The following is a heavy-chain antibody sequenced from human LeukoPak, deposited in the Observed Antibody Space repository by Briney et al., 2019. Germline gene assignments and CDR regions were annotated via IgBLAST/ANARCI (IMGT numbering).Heavy chain of an antibody. CDR3: AKATGLSGYYSYYFDY. V-gene: IGHV3-30*18. D-gene: IGHD3-22*01. Sequence: GGSLRLSCAASGFTFSSYGMHWVRQAPGKGLEWVAVISYDGSNKYYADSVKGRFTISGDNSKNTLYLQMNSLRAEDTAVYYCAKATGLSGYYSYYFDYWGQGTLVTVSS. J-gene: IGHJ4*02. CDR2: ISYDGSNK. CDR1: GFTFSSYG.